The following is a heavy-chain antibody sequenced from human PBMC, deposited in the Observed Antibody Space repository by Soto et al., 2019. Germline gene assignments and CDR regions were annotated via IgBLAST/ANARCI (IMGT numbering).Heavy chain of an antibody. V-gene: IGHV1-24*01. CDR3: ATIPSGIATPNIDSSGTRYFDY. J-gene: IGHJ4*02. Sequence: ASVKVSCKVSGYTLTELSMHWVRQAPGKGLEWMGGFDPEDGETIYAQKFQGRVTMTEDTSTDTAYMELSSLRSEDTAVYYCATIPSGIATPNIDSSGTRYFDYWGQGTLVSVSS. CDR1: GYTLTELS. D-gene: IGHD3-22*01. CDR2: FDPEDGET.